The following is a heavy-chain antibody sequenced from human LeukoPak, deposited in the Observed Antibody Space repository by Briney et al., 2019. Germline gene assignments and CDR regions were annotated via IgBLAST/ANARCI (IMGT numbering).Heavy chain of an antibody. CDR1: GGSFSGYY. CDR2: INHSGST. CDR3: ARWRYSGSYYDY. V-gene: IGHV4-34*01. Sequence: SETLSLTCAVYGGSFSGYYWSWIRQPPGKVLEWIGEINHSGSTNYNPSLKSRVTMSVDTSKNQFSLKLSSVTAADTAVYYCARWRYSGSYYDYWGQGTLVTVSS. J-gene: IGHJ4*02. D-gene: IGHD1-26*01.